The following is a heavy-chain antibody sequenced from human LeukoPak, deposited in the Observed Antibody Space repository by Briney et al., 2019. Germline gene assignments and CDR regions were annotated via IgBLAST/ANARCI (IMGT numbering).Heavy chain of an antibody. CDR3: ARVPNSTSSIDY. Sequence: SETLSLTCAVYGGSFTDYYWSWIRQPPGKGLEWIGEINHRGSTNYNSSLKSRVTISVDRSKNQLSLKLSSVTAADTAVYSCARVPNSTSSIDYWGQGAPVTVSS. CDR2: INHRGST. J-gene: IGHJ4*02. CDR1: GGSFTDYY. D-gene: IGHD6-6*01. V-gene: IGHV4-34*01.